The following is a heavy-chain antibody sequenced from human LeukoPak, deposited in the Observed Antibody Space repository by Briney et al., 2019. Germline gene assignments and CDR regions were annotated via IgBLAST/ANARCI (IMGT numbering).Heavy chain of an antibody. CDR3: ARDLDYGGRSNFDH. CDR2: IKSDGSSI. CDR1: GFTFSTYW. J-gene: IGHJ4*02. Sequence: PGGSLRLACAASGFTFSTYWVHWVRQAPGKGLVWVSRIKSDGSSIMYADSVRGRFTISRDNAKNTLYLQMNSLRAEDTAVYYCARDLDYGGRSNFDHWGQGTLVTVSS. V-gene: IGHV3-74*03. D-gene: IGHD4-23*01.